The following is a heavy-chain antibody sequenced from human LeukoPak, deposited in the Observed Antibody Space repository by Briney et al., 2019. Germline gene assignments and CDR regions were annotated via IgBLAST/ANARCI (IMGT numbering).Heavy chain of an antibody. D-gene: IGHD3-16*02. Sequence: GGSLRLSXAASGFTFSNAWMSWVRQAPGKGLEWVGRIKSKTDGGTTDYAAPVKGRFTISRDDSKNTLYLQMNSLKTEDTAVYYCTTDSSYDCVWGSYRYVDYWGQGTLVTVSS. CDR2: IKSKTDGGTT. CDR3: TTDSSYDCVWGSYRYVDY. CDR1: GFTFSNAW. V-gene: IGHV3-15*01. J-gene: IGHJ4*02.